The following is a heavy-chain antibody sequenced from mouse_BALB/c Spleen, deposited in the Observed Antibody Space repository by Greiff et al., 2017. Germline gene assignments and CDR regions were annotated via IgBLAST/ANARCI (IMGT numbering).Heavy chain of an antibody. D-gene: IGHD2-10*02. CDR1: GYNFTSYW. CDR3: ASEYGKDWGDY. Sequence: QVQLQQPGAELVKPGTSVKLSCKASGYNFTSYWINWVKLRPGQGLEWIGDIYPGSGSTNYNEKFKSKATLTVDTSSSTAYMQLSSLASEDSALYYCASEYGKDWGDYWGQGTSVTVSS. J-gene: IGHJ4*01. V-gene: IGHV1-55*01. CDR2: IYPGSGST.